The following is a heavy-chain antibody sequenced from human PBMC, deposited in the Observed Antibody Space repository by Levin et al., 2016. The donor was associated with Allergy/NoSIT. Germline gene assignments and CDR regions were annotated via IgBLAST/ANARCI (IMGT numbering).Heavy chain of an antibody. V-gene: IGHV3-23*01. CDR2: ISGSGGST. J-gene: IGHJ4*02. CDR1: GFTFSSYA. D-gene: IGHD6-13*01. CDR3: ASCIAAAGAYFDY. Sequence: GESLKISCAASGFTFSSYAMSWVRQAPGKGLEWVSAISGSGGSTYYADSVKGRFTISRDNSKNTLYLQMNSLRAEDTAVYYCASCIAAAGAYFDYWGQGTLVTVSS.